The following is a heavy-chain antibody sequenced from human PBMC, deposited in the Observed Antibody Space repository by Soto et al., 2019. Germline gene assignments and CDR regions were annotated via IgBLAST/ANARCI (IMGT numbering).Heavy chain of an antibody. Sequence: PSETLSLTCTVSGGSISSGDYYWSWIRQPPGKGLEWIGYIYYSGSTYYNPSLKSRVTISVDTSKNQFSLKLSSVTAADTAVYYCARGRSNWSRRFISYGLDVWGQGTTVTVSS. V-gene: IGHV4-30-4*01. J-gene: IGHJ6*02. D-gene: IGHD6-13*01. CDR3: ARGRSNWSRRFISYGLDV. CDR1: GGSISSGDYY. CDR2: IYYSGST.